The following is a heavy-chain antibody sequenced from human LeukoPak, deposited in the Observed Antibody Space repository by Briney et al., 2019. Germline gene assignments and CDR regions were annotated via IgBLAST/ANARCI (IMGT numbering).Heavy chain of an antibody. CDR3: ARLSPTHYYDSSGYHRLFDY. J-gene: IGHJ4*02. CDR2: IYYSGST. D-gene: IGHD3-22*01. CDR1: GGSISSSSYY. Sequence: SETLSLTCTVSGGSISSSSYYWGWIRQPPGKGLEWIGSIYYSGSTYYNPSLKSRVTISVDTSKNQFSLKLSSVTAADTAVYYCARLSPTHYYDSSGYHRLFDYWGQGTLVTVSS. V-gene: IGHV4-39*01.